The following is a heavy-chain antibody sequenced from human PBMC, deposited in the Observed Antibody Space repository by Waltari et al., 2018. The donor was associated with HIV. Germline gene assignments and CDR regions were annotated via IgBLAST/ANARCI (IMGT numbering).Heavy chain of an antibody. CDR2: MSYRGST. CDR3: ARSFSGYSNYFDP. V-gene: IGHV4-39*01. Sequence: QLQLQGSGPGLVQSSETLSLTCTVSGGSMTSSSYSWCWIRQPPGKGLEWIGSMSYRGSTYHNPSLRSRLTISVDTSKNQFSLKLTSVTAADTAVYYCARSFSGYSNYFDPWGQGTLVTVSS. D-gene: IGHD4-4*01. J-gene: IGHJ5*02. CDR1: GGSMTSSSYS.